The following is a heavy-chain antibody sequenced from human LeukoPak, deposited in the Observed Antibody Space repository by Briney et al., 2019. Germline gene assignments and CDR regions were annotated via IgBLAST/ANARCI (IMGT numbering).Heavy chain of an antibody. CDR1: GHSFTSYW. CDR2: IYPGDSDT. Sequence: GESLKISCKGSGHSFTSYWIGWVRQMPGKGLEWMGIIYPGDSDTTYSPSFQGQVTISANKSISTAYLQWSSLKASDTAMYYCARLTDDYFDYWGQGTLVTVSS. CDR3: ARLTDDYFDY. J-gene: IGHJ4*02. V-gene: IGHV5-51*01.